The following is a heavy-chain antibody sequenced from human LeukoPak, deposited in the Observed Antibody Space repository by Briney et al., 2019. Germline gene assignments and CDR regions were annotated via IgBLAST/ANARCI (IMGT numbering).Heavy chain of an antibody. V-gene: IGHV3-7*01. CDR1: GFLFSSYW. D-gene: IGHD2-2*01. CDR2: IKRDESEK. CDR3: ATSQRVVVPAVFVDY. Sequence: GGSLRLSCAASGFLFSSYWMSWVRQAPGKWLEWVANIKRDESEKYYVDSVKGRFTISRDNAKNSLYLQMNSLRAEDTAVYYCATSQRVVVPAVFVDYWGQGTLVTVSA. J-gene: IGHJ4*02.